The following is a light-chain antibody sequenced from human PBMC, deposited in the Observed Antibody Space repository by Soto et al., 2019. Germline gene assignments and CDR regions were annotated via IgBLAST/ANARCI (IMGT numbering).Light chain of an antibody. J-gene: IGKJ3*01. Sequence: DVRMTQSPSSLSASVGDTITITCRASRTINTYLNWFQQKPGEPPRLLIYGASTLHDGVPSRFSGSGSGADFTLTISGLQPEDFAVYYCQHYNEYSSTFGPGTKVDI. CDR1: RTINTY. V-gene: IGKV1-39*01. CDR2: GAS. CDR3: QHYNEYSST.